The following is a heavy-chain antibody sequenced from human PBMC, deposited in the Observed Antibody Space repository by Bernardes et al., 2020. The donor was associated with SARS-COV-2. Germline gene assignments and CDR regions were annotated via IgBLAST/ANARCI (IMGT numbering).Heavy chain of an antibody. CDR2: INNNGDAT. J-gene: IGHJ4*02. V-gene: IGHV3-23*01. Sequence: GGSLRLSCAASGFTFRSYAMSWVRKAPGKGLEWVSGINNNGDATNYADSVRGRFTISRDNSKNTLYLQMNSLRAEDTALYYCARGGGWNDFPDYWGQGTLVTVSS. CDR1: GFTFRSYA. D-gene: IGHD1-1*01. CDR3: ARGGGWNDFPDY.